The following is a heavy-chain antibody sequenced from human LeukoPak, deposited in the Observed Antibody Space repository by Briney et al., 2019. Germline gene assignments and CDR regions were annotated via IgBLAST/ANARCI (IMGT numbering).Heavy chain of an antibody. Sequence: GGSLRLSCAASGFTFSSYAMHWVRQAPGKGLEWVAVISYDGSNKYYADSVKGRFTISRGNSKNTLYLQMNSLRAEDTAVYYCARDGVAQYTAMELYFDYWGQGTLVTVSS. CDR2: ISYDGSNK. CDR1: GFTFSSYA. CDR3: ARDGVAQYTAMELYFDY. J-gene: IGHJ4*02. D-gene: IGHD5-18*01. V-gene: IGHV3-30-3*01.